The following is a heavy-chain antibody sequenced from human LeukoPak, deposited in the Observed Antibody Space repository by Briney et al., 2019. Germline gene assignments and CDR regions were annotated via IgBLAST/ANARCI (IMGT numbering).Heavy chain of an antibody. D-gene: IGHD3-22*01. V-gene: IGHV4-34*01. Sequence: SETLSLTCAVYGGSFSDYYWSWIRQAPGKGLEWVGEINHSGSTNYNPSLDSRVTISVDRSKNQFSLKLNTVTAADTAVYYCVRVRQFVVRPATKDKDYTSSGSFVGHFQKPTYDYYYYMDVWGKGTTVTVSS. CDR1: GGSFSDYY. J-gene: IGHJ6*03. CDR2: INHSGST. CDR3: VRVRQFVVRPATKDKDYTSSGSFVGHFQKPTYDYYYYMDV.